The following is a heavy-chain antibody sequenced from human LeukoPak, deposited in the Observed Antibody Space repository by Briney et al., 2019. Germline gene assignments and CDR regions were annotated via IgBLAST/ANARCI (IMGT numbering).Heavy chain of an antibody. CDR1: GGSISSSSYY. J-gene: IGHJ4*02. V-gene: IGHV4-39*01. Sequence: SETLSLTCTVSGGSISSSSYYWGWIRQPPGKGLEWIGSIYYSGSTYYNPSLKSRVTISVDTSKNQFSLKLSSVTAADTAVYYCARGNLYYYDSSGYYFKFDYWGQGTLVTVSS. D-gene: IGHD3-22*01. CDR2: IYYSGST. CDR3: ARGNLYYYDSSGYYFKFDY.